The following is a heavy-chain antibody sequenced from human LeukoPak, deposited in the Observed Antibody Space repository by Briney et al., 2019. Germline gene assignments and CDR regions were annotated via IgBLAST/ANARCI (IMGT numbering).Heavy chain of an antibody. Sequence: ERSLRLSCAASGFTFSSYGMHWVRQAQGKGLEWVAVIWYDGSNKYYADSVKGRFTISRDNSKNTLYLQMNSLRAEDTAVYYCARDSFSGGNAPFDYWGQGTLVTVSS. J-gene: IGHJ4*02. CDR2: IWYDGSNK. D-gene: IGHD4-23*01. CDR1: GFTFSSYG. CDR3: ARDSFSGGNAPFDY. V-gene: IGHV3-33*01.